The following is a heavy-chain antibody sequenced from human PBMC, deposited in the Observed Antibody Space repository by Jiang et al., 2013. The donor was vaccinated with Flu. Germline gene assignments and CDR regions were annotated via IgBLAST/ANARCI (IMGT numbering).Heavy chain of an antibody. CDR2: INHSGST. CDR3: ARRPRRVGQWLSGWFDP. D-gene: IGHD6-19*01. J-gene: IGHJ5*02. V-gene: IGHV4-34*01. CDR1: GGSFSGYY. Sequence: LLKPSETLSLTCAVYGGSFSGYYWSWIRQPPGKGLEWIGEINHSGSTNYNPSLKSRVTISVDTSKNQFSLKLSSVTAADTAVYYCARRPRRVGQWLSGWFDPWGQGTLVTVSS.